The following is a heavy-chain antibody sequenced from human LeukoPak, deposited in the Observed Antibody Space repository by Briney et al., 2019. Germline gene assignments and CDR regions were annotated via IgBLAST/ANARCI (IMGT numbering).Heavy chain of an antibody. J-gene: IGHJ2*01. CDR2: VNPKSSDT. V-gene: IGHV1-2*06. CDR3: ARGPGSDWNFEF. CDR1: GYTFSGYY. Sequence: ASVKVSCKASGYTFSGYYMHWVRQAPGQGPEWMGRVNPKSSDTKYAQKFQDRVSMTRDTSITTAYLELNSLKSDDTAIYYCARGPGSDWNFEFWGRGTLITVSS. D-gene: IGHD6-19*01.